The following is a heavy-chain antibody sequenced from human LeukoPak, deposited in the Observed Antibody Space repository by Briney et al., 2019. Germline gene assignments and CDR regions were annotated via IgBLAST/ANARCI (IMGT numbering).Heavy chain of an antibody. CDR2: IYHSGST. Sequence: SETLSPTCAVSGGSISSSNWWSWVRQPPGKGLEWIGEIYHSGSTNYNPSLKSRVTISVDKSKNQFSLKLSSVTAADTAVYYCARRPVTTGFWYFDLWGRGTLVTVSS. CDR3: ARRPVTTGFWYFDL. V-gene: IGHV4-4*02. J-gene: IGHJ2*01. D-gene: IGHD4-17*01. CDR1: GGSISSSNW.